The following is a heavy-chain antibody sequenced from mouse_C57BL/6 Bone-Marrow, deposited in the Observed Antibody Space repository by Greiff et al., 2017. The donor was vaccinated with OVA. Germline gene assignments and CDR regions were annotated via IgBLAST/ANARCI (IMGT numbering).Heavy chain of an antibody. CDR1: GYTFTDYY. J-gene: IGHJ3*01. CDR2: IYPGSGNT. Sequence: VQLQESGAELVRPGASVKLSCKASGYTFTDYYINWVKQRPGQGLEWIARIYPGSGNTYYNEKFKGKATLTAEKSSSTAYMQLSSLTSEDSAVYFCARGVGGYYAWFAYWGQGTLVTVSA. CDR3: ARGVGGYYAWFAY. V-gene: IGHV1-76*01. D-gene: IGHD2-3*01.